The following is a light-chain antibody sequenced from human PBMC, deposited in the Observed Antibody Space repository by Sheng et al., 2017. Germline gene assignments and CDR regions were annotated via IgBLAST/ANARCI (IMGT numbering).Light chain of an antibody. CDR1: SIGRKS. CDR2: DDS. J-gene: IGLJ2*01. Sequence: SYELTQPPSVSVAPGQTARITCGGNSIGRKSVHWYQQKPGQAPVVVVSDDSDRPSGIPERFSGSNSGNTATLTISRVEAGDEAAYYCQVWDSSSDPVIFGGGTKLTVL. CDR3: QVWDSSSDPVI. V-gene: IGLV3-21*02.